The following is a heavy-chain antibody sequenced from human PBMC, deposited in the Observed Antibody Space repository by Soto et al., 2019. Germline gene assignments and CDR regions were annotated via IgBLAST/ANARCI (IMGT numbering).Heavy chain of an antibody. V-gene: IGHV2-5*02. CDR3: AHRATMTIFWLIIDNGIGFDP. D-gene: IGHD3-3*01. Sequence: QINLIESGPTLVKPTQTLTLTCTFSGFSLSTSGSAVGWVRQPPGRALELLALIYWDGDKRYNASLGNRLTIAKDTSMNQVVITLTNVDPADTATYYCAHRATMTIFWLIIDNGIGFDPWGQGTRVIFSS. CDR2: IYWDGDK. CDR1: GFSLSTSGSA. J-gene: IGHJ5*02.